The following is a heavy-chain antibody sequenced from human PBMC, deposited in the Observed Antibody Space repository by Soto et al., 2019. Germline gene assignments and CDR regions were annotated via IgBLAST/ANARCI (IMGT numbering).Heavy chain of an antibody. D-gene: IGHD5-18*01. J-gene: IGHJ5*02. CDR1: GGSMNKNY. V-gene: IGHV4-59*01. CDR2: AFSSGTT. CDR3: ARAGNSYATGWFDP. Sequence: PSETLSLTCTVSGGSMNKNYWSWIRQPPGKGLEWIGFAFSSGTTRYNASLKSRVTISVDTSKNQFSLELTSVTAADTAMYYCARAGNSYATGWFDPWVQGTLVTVSS.